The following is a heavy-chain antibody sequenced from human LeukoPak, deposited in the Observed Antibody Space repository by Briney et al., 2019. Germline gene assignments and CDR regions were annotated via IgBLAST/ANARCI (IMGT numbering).Heavy chain of an antibody. CDR1: GFTFSSYG. CDR2: IRYDGSNK. CDR3: ARDRRDGYNLVDY. D-gene: IGHD5-24*01. J-gene: IGHJ4*02. V-gene: IGHV3-30*02. Sequence: PGGSLRLSCAASGFTFSSYGMHWVRQAPGKGLEWVAFIRYDGSNKYYADSVKGRFTISRDNAKNSLYLQMNSLRAEDTAVYYCARDRRDGYNLVDYWGQGTLVTVSS.